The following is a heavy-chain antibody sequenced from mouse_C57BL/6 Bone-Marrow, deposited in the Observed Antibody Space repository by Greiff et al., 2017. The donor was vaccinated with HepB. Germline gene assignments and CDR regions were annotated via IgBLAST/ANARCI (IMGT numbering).Heavy chain of an antibody. CDR1: GYTFTDYY. CDR3: ARHLYYYGSSYWYCDF. Sequence: VQLQQSGAELVKPGASVKLSCKASGYTFTDYYINWVKQRPGQGLEWIGKIGPGSGSTYYNEKFKGKATLTADKSSSTAYMQLSSLTSEDSAVYFCARHLYYYGSSYWYCDFWGTGTTVTVSS. D-gene: IGHD1-1*01. CDR2: IGPGSGST. J-gene: IGHJ1*03. V-gene: IGHV1-77*01.